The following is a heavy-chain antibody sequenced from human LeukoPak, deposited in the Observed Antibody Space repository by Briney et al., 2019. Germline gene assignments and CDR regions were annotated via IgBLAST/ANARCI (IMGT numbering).Heavy chain of an antibody. Sequence: PGGSLRLSCAASGLTFSDYYMSWIRQAPGKGLEGVSYISSSGSTIYYADSVKGRFTISRDNAKNSLYLQMNSLRAEDTAVYYCARTARVLRFLEWLSHFYLDVWGKGTTVTVSS. CDR3: ARTARVLRFLEWLSHFYLDV. J-gene: IGHJ6*03. CDR1: GLTFSDYY. D-gene: IGHD3-3*01. V-gene: IGHV3-11*01. CDR2: ISSSGSTI.